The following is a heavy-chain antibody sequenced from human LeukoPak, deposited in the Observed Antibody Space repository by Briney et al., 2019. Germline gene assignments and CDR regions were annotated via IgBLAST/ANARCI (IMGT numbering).Heavy chain of an antibody. D-gene: IGHD4-11*01. Sequence: KTSETLSLTCTVSGGSISSSSYYWGWIRQPPGKGLEWIGSIYYSGRTYYNPSLKSRVTISVDTSKNQFSLKLSSVTAADTAVYYCAKDSNGPYTVTTGYFDYWGQGTLVTVSS. CDR3: AKDSNGPYTVTTGYFDY. CDR2: IYYSGRT. J-gene: IGHJ4*02. CDR1: GGSISSSSYY. V-gene: IGHV4-39*02.